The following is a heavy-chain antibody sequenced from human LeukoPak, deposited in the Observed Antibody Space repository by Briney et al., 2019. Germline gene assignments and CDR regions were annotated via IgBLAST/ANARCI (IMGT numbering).Heavy chain of an antibody. Sequence: SETLSLTCTVSGGSISSSSYYWGWIRQPPGKGLEWIGYIYYSGSTNYNPSLKSRVTISVDTSKNQFSLKLSSVTAADTAVYYCARAQVEDSSGWYGGLDYWGQGTLVTVSS. D-gene: IGHD6-19*01. CDR1: GGSISSSSYY. CDR3: ARAQVEDSSGWYGGLDY. V-gene: IGHV4-61*05. J-gene: IGHJ4*02. CDR2: IYYSGST.